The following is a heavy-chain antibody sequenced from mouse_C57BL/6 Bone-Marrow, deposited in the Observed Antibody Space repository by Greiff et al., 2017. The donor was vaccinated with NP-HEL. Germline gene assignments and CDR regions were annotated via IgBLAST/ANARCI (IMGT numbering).Heavy chain of an antibody. V-gene: IGHV1-76*01. CDR1: GYTFTDYY. CDR3: ARGGQLRPLDY. D-gene: IGHD3-2*02. CDR2: IYPGSGNT. J-gene: IGHJ2*01. Sequence: VQLQQSGAELVRPGASVKLPCKASGYTFTDYYINWVKQRPGQGLEWIARIYPGSGNTYYNEKFKGKATLTAEKSSSTAYMQLSSLTSEDSAVYFCARGGQLRPLDYWGQGTTLTVSS.